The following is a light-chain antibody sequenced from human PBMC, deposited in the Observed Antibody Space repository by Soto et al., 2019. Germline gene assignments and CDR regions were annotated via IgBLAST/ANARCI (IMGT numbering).Light chain of an antibody. V-gene: IGKV3-11*01. CDR1: QSVSSY. CDR2: DAS. CDR3: HQRSNWPPLT. Sequence: EIVLTQSPATLSLSPGERATLSCRASQSVSSYLAWCQQKPGQAPRLLIYDASNRATGIPARFSGSGSGTDFTLTISSLEPEDFAVYYCHQRSNWPPLTFGGGTKVEIK. J-gene: IGKJ4*01.